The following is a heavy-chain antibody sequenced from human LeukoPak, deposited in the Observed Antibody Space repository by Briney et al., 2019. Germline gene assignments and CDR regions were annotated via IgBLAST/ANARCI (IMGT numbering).Heavy chain of an antibody. J-gene: IGHJ4*02. CDR1: GFTFTTYA. Sequence: GGSLRLSCAASGFTFTTYAMTWVRQAPGRGLEWVSVISRSGDSTYYADSVKGRFTVSRDNSKNTMYLQMNSLRADDTAVYYCAEPCGGGPLAYFDYWGQGTLVTVAS. D-gene: IGHD2-21*01. CDR3: AEPCGGGPLAYFDY. CDR2: ISRSGDST. V-gene: IGHV3-23*01.